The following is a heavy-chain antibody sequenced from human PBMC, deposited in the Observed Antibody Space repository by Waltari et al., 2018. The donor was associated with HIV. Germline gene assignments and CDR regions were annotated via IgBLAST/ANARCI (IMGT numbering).Heavy chain of an antibody. CDR3: VKERGPFNGFDI. J-gene: IGHJ3*02. CDR2: IWSDGYNK. CDR1: GFTFSSYG. Sequence: QVYLMESGGGVVQPGGSLKLSCAASGFTFSSYGMHWVRQAPGKGVEWVVVIWSDGYNKFYADSVRGRFTFSRDNSKYTLSLQMNSLRAEDTALYYCVKERGPFNGFDIWGQGTMVTVSS. V-gene: IGHV3-33*06. D-gene: IGHD3-16*01.